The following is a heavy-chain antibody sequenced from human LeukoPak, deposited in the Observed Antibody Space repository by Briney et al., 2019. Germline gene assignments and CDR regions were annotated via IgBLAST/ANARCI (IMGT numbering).Heavy chain of an antibody. V-gene: IGHV3-23*01. CDR2: ISGSGGST. CDR1: GCTFSSYA. Sequence: GGSLRLSCAASGCTFSSYAMSWVRQAPGKGLEWVSAISGSGGSTYYADSVKGRFTISRDNSKNTLYLQMNSLRAEDTAVYYCAKRKESSGWYFSSGAEYFQHWGQGTLVTVSS. J-gene: IGHJ1*01. D-gene: IGHD6-19*01. CDR3: AKRKESSGWYFSSGAEYFQH.